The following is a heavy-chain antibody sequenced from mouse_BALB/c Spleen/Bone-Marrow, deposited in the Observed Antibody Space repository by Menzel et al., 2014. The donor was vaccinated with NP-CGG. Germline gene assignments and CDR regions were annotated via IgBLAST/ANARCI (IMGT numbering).Heavy chain of an antibody. D-gene: IGHD1-1*01. V-gene: IGHV1-77*01. J-gene: IGHJ4*01. CDR3: AKGGYGSSYVRYYAMDY. CDR1: GYTFTDYY. CDR2: IYPGSGNT. Sequence: VQLQESGAELARPGASVKLPCKASGYTFTDYYINWVKQRTGQGLEWIGEIYPGSGNTYYNEKFKGKATLTADKSSSTAYMQLSSLTSEDSAVYFCAKGGYGSSYVRYYAMDYWGQGTSVTVSS.